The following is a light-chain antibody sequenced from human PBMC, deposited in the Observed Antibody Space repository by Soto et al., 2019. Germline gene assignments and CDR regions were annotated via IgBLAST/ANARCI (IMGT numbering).Light chain of an antibody. V-gene: IGKV1-9*01. Sequence: DIQMTQSPSTLSASVGDRVTITCRAGQGISSYLAWYQQKSGKAPKLLIYAASTLQSGVPSRFSGSGSGTDFTLTISSLQPEDFATYYCQQLNSYPRTFXPGTKVDIK. CDR1: QGISSY. CDR3: QQLNSYPRT. J-gene: IGKJ3*01. CDR2: AAS.